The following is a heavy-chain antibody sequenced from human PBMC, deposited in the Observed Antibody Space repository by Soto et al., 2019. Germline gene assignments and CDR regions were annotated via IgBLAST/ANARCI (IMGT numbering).Heavy chain of an antibody. Sequence: QVQLQESGPGLVKPSQTLSLTCTVSGGSISSGDYYWSWIRQPPGKGLEWIGYLYYSGSTYYNPSLKSRVTLSVDTSRNQFSLKLSSVTAADTAVYYCASQGYYDSSGSFDYWGQGSLVSVSS. CDR1: GGSISSGDYY. D-gene: IGHD3-22*01. CDR3: ASQGYYDSSGSFDY. CDR2: LYYSGST. J-gene: IGHJ4*02. V-gene: IGHV4-30-4*01.